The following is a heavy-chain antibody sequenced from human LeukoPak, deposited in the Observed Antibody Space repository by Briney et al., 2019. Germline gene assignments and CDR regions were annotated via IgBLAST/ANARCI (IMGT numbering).Heavy chain of an antibody. CDR2: INTNTGNP. Sequence: ASVKVSCKASGYTFTSYAMNWVRQAPGQGLEWMGWINTNTGNPTYAQGFTGRFAFSLDTSVSTAYLQISSLKAEDTAVYYCARDNYRYCSGGSCYSDWGQGTMVTVSS. V-gene: IGHV7-4-1*02. D-gene: IGHD2-15*01. J-gene: IGHJ3*01. CDR1: GYTFTSYA. CDR3: ARDNYRYCSGGSCYSD.